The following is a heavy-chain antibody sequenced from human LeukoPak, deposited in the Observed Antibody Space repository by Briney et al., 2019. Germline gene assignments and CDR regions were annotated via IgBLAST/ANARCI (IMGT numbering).Heavy chain of an antibody. D-gene: IGHD7-27*01. CDR3: ARVWGSVDY. J-gene: IGHJ4*02. CDR2: MNPNSGYA. Sequence: ASVKVSCKASGYTFTKYDINWVRQATGQGLEWIGWMNPNSGYAGYAQKFQGRVTITRDTSINTAYKEMSSLRSEDTAVYYCARVWGSVDYWGQGTLVTVSS. V-gene: IGHV1-8*03. CDR1: GYTFTKYD.